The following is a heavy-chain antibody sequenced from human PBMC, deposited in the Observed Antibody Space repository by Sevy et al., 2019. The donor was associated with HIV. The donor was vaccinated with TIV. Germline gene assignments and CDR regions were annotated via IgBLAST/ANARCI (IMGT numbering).Heavy chain of an antibody. CDR2: INPNSGGT. V-gene: IGHV1-2*06. Sequence: ASVKVSCKASGYTFTGYYMHWVRQAPGQGLEWMGRINPNSGGTNYAQKFQGRVTMTRDTSISTAYMELGRLRSDDTAVYYCARDTPKYYDSSGYRTYNWFDPWGQGTLVTVSS. CDR3: ARDTPKYYDSSGYRTYNWFDP. J-gene: IGHJ5*02. D-gene: IGHD3-22*01. CDR1: GYTFTGYY.